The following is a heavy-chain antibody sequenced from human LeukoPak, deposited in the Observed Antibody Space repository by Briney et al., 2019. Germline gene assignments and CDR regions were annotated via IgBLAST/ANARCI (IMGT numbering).Heavy chain of an antibody. CDR2: IIPIFGTA. CDR1: GYTFTSYG. J-gene: IGHJ4*02. Sequence: ASVKVSCKASGYTFTSYGISWVRQAPGQGLEWMGGIIPIFGTANYAQKFQGRVTITTDESTSTAYMELSSLRSEDTAVYYCARDFESGLDYWGQGTLVTVSS. CDR3: ARDFESGLDY. V-gene: IGHV1-69*05. D-gene: IGHD2-15*01.